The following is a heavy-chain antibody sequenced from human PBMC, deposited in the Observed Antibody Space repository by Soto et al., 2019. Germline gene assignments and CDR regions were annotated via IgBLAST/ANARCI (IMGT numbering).Heavy chain of an antibody. CDR1: GCTLRKFW. CDR3: AIQDCTNDVCLEAAVTVGGALES. D-gene: IGHD2-8*01. V-gene: IGHV3-74*01. J-gene: IGHJ1*01. Sequence: EVQLVQSGGGLAQPGKSLRLSCAASGCTLRKFWMHWVRQVPGKGPVWVSYISSDGTTTDYADSVKGRFTISRDNAKDKLYLQMDSLTAEDTVDYYCAIQDCTNDVCLEAAVTVGGALESRGQGTLVTVSS. CDR2: ISSDGTTT.